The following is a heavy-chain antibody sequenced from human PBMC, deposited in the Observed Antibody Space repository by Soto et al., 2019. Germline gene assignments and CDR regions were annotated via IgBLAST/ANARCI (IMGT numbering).Heavy chain of an antibody. D-gene: IGHD3-10*01. CDR1: GFTFSIYA. CDR2: ISGSGGST. CDR3: AKGGPRGFYNYYGMDV. Sequence: GSLRLSCAASGFTFSIYAMSWFRQAPGKGLEWVSAISGSGGSTYYADSVKGRFTISRDNSKNTLYLQMNSLRAEDTAVYYCAKGGPRGFYNYYGMDVWAKGPRSPSP. J-gene: IGHJ6*02. V-gene: IGHV3-23*01.